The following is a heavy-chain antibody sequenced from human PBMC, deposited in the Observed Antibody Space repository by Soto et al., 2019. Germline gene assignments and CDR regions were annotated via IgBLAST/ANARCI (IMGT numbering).Heavy chain of an antibody. D-gene: IGHD3-3*01. CDR2: ISGSGGST. Sequence: PGGSLRLSCAASVFTFSSYAMSWVRQAPGKGLEWVSAISGSGGSTYYADSVKGRFTISRDNSKNTLYLQMNSLRAEDTAVYYCAKAGRITIFGVVKLIFDYWGQGTLVTVSS. CDR1: VFTFSSYA. CDR3: AKAGRITIFGVVKLIFDY. V-gene: IGHV3-23*01. J-gene: IGHJ4*02.